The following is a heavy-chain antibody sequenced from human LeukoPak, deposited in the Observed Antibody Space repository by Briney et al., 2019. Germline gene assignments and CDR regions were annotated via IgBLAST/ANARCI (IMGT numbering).Heavy chain of an antibody. J-gene: IGHJ4*02. Sequence: GGSLRLSCAASGFTFSTYAMHWVRQAPGKGLEWVALILYDGRNEYYAGSVKGRFTISRDNSQNTVYLQMNSLRPEDTAVYYCAKRGINGDYYHYWGQGTLVTVSS. V-gene: IGHV3-30*18. D-gene: IGHD4-17*01. CDR3: AKRGINGDYYHY. CDR1: GFTFSTYA. CDR2: ILYDGRNE.